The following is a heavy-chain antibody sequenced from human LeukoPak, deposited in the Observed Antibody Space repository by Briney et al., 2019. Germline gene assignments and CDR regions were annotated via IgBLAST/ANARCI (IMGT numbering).Heavy chain of an antibody. V-gene: IGHV3-23*01. D-gene: IGHD2-2*01. J-gene: IGHJ6*02. CDR2: ISGSGGST. CDR3: AKTGVVPAAMGYYYGMDV. Sequence: PGGFLRLSCAASGFTFSSYAMSWVRQAPGKGLEWVSAISGSGGSTFYADSVKGRFTISRDNSKNTLYLQMNSLRAEDTAVYYCAKTGVVPAAMGYYYGMDVWGQGTTVTVSS. CDR1: GFTFSSYA.